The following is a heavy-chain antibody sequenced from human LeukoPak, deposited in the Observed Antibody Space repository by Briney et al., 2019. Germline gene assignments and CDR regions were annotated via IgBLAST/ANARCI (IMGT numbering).Heavy chain of an antibody. CDR3: ARYSGYDYFFDL. CDR1: GFTLTNYN. D-gene: IGHD5-12*01. CDR2: ISFSSTNI. V-gene: IGHV3-21*01. Sequence: GRSLRLSCAASGFTLTNYNMHWVRQAPGRGLEWVSSISFSSTNIYYADSVKGRFTISRDNSKNSLYLQVSSLRAEDTAVYYCARYSGYDYFFDLWGQGTLVTVSS. J-gene: IGHJ4*02.